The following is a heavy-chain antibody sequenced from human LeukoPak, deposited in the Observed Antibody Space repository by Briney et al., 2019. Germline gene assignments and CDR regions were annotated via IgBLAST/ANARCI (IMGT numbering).Heavy chain of an antibody. J-gene: IGHJ3*02. CDR2: INPNSGGT. D-gene: IGHD3-22*01. Sequence: ASVKVSCKASGYTFTGYYMHWVRQAPGQGLEWMGWINPNSGGTNYAQKFQGRVTMTRDTSISTAYMELSRLRSDDTAVYYCASFGGDSAYYYDSSGYYVNAFDIWGQGTMVTVSS. CDR1: GYTFTGYY. CDR3: ASFGGDSAYYYDSSGYYVNAFDI. V-gene: IGHV1-2*02.